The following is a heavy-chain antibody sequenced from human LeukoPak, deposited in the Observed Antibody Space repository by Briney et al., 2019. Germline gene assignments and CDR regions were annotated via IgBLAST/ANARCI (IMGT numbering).Heavy chain of an antibody. V-gene: IGHV1-69*05. CDR2: IIPIFGTA. D-gene: IGHD3-10*01. J-gene: IGHJ4*02. CDR1: GGTFSSYA. CDR3: ARAMVRGVMRGYIDY. Sequence: SVKVSCKASGGTFSSYAISWVRQAPGQGLEWMGRIIPIFGTANYAQKFQGRVTITTDESTSTAYMELSSLRSEDTAVYYCARAMVRGVMRGYIDYWGQGTLVTVSS.